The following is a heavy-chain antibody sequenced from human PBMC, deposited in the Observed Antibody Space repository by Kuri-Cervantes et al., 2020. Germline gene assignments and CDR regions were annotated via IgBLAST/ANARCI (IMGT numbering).Heavy chain of an antibody. CDR1: GGSVSSGSYY. CDR3: ARLVPSTNIDY. J-gene: IGHJ4*02. CDR2: IYYSGST. Sequence: SETLSLTCTVSGGSVSSGSYYWSWIRQPPGKGLEWIGYIYYSGSTYYNPSLKSRVTISVDTSKNQFSLKLSSVTAADTAVYYCARLVPSTNIDYWGQGTLVTVSS. V-gene: IGHV4-61*01. D-gene: IGHD5-24*01.